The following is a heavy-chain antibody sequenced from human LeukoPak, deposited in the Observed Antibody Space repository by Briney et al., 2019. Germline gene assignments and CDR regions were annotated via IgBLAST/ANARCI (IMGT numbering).Heavy chain of an antibody. V-gene: IGHV4-4*02. D-gene: IGHD3-3*01. J-gene: IGHJ5*02. CDR3: VRSKSGTYGWFDP. Sequence: PSETLSLTCAVSGDSISNSHWWSWVRQPPGKGLEWIGVIYLSGDTDYNPSLRSRVTISVDTSKNQFSLKVSSVTAADTAVYYCVRSKSGTYGWFDPWGQGTLVTVSS. CDR2: IYLSGDT. CDR1: GDSISNSHW.